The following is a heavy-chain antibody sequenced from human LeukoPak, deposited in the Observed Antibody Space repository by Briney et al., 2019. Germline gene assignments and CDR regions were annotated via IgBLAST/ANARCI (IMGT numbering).Heavy chain of an antibody. D-gene: IGHD2-15*01. CDR2: IIPIFGTA. CDR1: GYTFTSYG. CDR3: ARVSQASHRYCSAGSCYRNSFDY. J-gene: IGHJ4*02. V-gene: IGHV1-69*13. Sequence: SVKVSCKASGYTFTSYGISWVRQAPGQGLEWMGGIIPIFGTANYAQKFQGRVTITADESTSTAYMELSSLRSEDTAVYYCARVSQASHRYCSAGSCYRNSFDYWGQGTLVTVSS.